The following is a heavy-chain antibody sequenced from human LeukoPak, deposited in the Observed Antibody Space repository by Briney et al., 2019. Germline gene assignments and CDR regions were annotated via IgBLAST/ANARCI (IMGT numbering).Heavy chain of an antibody. CDR3: ASSLYDYVWGSFHFDY. J-gene: IGHJ4*02. CDR2: INPNSGGT. V-gene: IGHV1-2*02. Sequence: ASVKVSCKASGYIFADYYIHWVRQAPGQGLEWMGWINPNSGGTKYAQKFQGRVTMTRDTSINTAYMELSRLRSDDTAVYYCASSLYDYVWGSFHFDYWGQGTLVTVSS. CDR1: GYIFADYY. D-gene: IGHD3-16*01.